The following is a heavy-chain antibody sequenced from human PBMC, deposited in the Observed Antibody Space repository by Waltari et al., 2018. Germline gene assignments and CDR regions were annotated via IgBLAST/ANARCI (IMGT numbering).Heavy chain of an antibody. CDR2: IYYTGST. V-gene: IGHV4-59*01. D-gene: IGHD2-21*02. CDR1: GGSISGFY. Sequence: QVHLQESGPSLLKPSETLSLICTVSGGSISGFYWSWVRQPPGKGLDWIGYIYYTGSTNFIPSLKSRVTLSVDPSKNQFSLKLSSVTAADTAFYYCARGGGGDWEWFDPWGQGTLVTVS. CDR3: ARGGGGDWEWFDP. J-gene: IGHJ5*02.